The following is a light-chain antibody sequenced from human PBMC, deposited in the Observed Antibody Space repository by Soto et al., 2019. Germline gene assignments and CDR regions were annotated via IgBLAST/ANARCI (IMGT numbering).Light chain of an antibody. CDR1: QSVSSNY. V-gene: IGKV3-20*01. Sequence: EIVLTQSPDTLSLSPGERATLSCRASQSVSSNYLAWCQQRPGQAPRLLIYGASTRAAGIPDRFSGSGSGTDFTLTITRLEPEDFAVYFCQQYNDWPLTFGGGTKVDIK. CDR3: QQYNDWPLT. J-gene: IGKJ4*01. CDR2: GAS.